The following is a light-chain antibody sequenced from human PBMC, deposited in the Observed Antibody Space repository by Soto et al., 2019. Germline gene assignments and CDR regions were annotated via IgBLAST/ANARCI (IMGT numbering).Light chain of an antibody. J-gene: IGKJ1*01. CDR1: QSVSHNY. CDR3: QQYGSSGT. Sequence: DIVLTQSPGTLSLSPRERATLSCRASQSVSHNYLAWYQQKPGQAPRLLIYGASNRATGIPDRFSGSGSGTDFTLTISRLEPEDFAVYYCQQYGSSGTFGQGTKVDI. V-gene: IGKV3-20*01. CDR2: GAS.